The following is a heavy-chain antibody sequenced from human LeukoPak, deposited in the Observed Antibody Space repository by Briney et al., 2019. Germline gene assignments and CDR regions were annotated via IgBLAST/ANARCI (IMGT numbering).Heavy chain of an antibody. J-gene: IGHJ3*02. CDR2: ISSSGSTI. Sequence: SGGSLRLSCAASGFTFSDYYMSWIRQAPGKGLEWVSYISSSGSTIYYADSVKGRFTISRDNAKNSLYLQMNSLRAEDTAVYYCARGYYDSSGSDAFDIWGQGTMVTVSS. V-gene: IGHV3-11*04. CDR3: ARGYYDSSGSDAFDI. D-gene: IGHD3-22*01. CDR1: GFTFSDYY.